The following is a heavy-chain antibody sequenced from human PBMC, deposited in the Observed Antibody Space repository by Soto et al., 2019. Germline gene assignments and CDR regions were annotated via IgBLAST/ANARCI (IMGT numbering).Heavy chain of an antibody. Sequence: VQLVESGGGVVQPGRSLRLSCAASGFTFSSYAMHWVRQAPGKGLEWVAVISYDGSNKYYADSVKGRFTISRDNSKNTLYLQMNSLRAEDTAVYYCARDAYYYDSSGYYPGYWGKGTLVTVSS. V-gene: IGHV3-30-3*01. D-gene: IGHD3-22*01. CDR1: GFTFSSYA. CDR2: ISYDGSNK. CDR3: ARDAYYYDSSGYYPGY. J-gene: IGHJ4*02.